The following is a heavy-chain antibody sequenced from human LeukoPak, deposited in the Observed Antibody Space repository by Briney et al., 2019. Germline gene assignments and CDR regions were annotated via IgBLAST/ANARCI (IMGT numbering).Heavy chain of an antibody. Sequence: GGSLRLSCAASGFTFSSYGMHWVRRAPGKGLEWVAVIWYDGSNKYYADSVKGRFTISRDNSKNTLYLQMNSLRAEDTAVYYCARGSNGGAPSPYYFDYWGQGTLVTVSS. CDR2: IWYDGSNK. CDR1: GFTFSSYG. CDR3: ARGSNGGAPSPYYFDY. J-gene: IGHJ4*02. D-gene: IGHD3-16*01. V-gene: IGHV3-33*01.